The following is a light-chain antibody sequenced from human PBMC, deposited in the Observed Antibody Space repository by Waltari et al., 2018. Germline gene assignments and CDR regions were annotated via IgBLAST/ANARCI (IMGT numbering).Light chain of an antibody. V-gene: IGKV2-28*01. Sequence: DIVMTQSLLSLPVTPGEPASISCRSSQSLLHSNGYNYLDWYFQKPGQSPQLLIYLGSNRASGVPDRFSCSGSGTDFTLKISRVEAEDVGVYYCMQALQTPPTFGPGTKVDIK. CDR2: LGS. CDR3: MQALQTPPT. CDR1: QSLLHSNGYNY. J-gene: IGKJ3*01.